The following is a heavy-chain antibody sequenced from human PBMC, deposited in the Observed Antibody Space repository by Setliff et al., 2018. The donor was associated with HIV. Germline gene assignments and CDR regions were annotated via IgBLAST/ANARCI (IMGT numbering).Heavy chain of an antibody. V-gene: IGHV3-23*01. D-gene: IGHD2-2*01. Sequence: TGGSLRLSCAASGFTFSSYAMTWVRQARGKGLEWVSVISGSGGSTYYADSVRGRFTIARDNSKNTLYLQMNSLRAEDTAVYYCATMTSSFHMDVWGKGTTVTVSS. J-gene: IGHJ6*03. CDR2: ISGSGGST. CDR3: ATMTSSFHMDV. CDR1: GFTFSSYA.